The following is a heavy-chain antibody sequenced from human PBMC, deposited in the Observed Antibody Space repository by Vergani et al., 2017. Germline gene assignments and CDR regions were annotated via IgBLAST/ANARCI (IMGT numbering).Heavy chain of an antibody. V-gene: IGHV3-23*01. CDR3: AKWGRLQGGRKENWFDP. CDR1: GFTFSSDA. D-gene: IGHD4-11*01. CDR2: ISGSGGST. Sequence: EVQLLESGGGLVQPGGSLRLSCAASGFTFSSDAMSWVRQAPGKGLEWVSAISGSGGSTYYADSVKGRFTISRDNSKNTLYLQMNSLRAEDTAVYYCAKWGRLQGGRKENWFDPWGQGTLVTVSS. J-gene: IGHJ5*02.